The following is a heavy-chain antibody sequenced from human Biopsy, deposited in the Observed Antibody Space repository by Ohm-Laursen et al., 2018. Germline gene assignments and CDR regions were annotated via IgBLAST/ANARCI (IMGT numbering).Heavy chain of an antibody. D-gene: IGHD3-22*01. CDR3: ARDFYDSSGARHQ. V-gene: IGHV1-69*01. CDR1: GGTFITYA. CDR2: IIPMFGPA. J-gene: IGHJ4*02. Sequence: SSVKVSCKASGGTFITYAFNWVRQAPGQGLEWMVGIIPMFGPASYAQKFQGRVTITADESTSTAYMELSSLRSEDTAVYYCARDFYDSSGARHQWGQGTLVTVSS.